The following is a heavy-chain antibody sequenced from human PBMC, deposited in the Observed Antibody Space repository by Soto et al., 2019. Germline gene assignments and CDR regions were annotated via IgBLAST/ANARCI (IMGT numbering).Heavy chain of an antibody. CDR3: ARTYVFLSVSFGGNWFDP. J-gene: IGHJ5*02. Sequence: GASVKVSCKASGYTFTSYGISWVRQAPGQGLEWMGWISAYNGNTNYAQKLQGRVTMTTDTSTRTAYMELRSLRSDDTAVYYFARTYVFLSVSFGGNWFDPSGQGTLVTVSS. V-gene: IGHV1-18*01. CDR1: GYTFTSYG. D-gene: IGHD3-3*01. CDR2: ISAYNGNT.